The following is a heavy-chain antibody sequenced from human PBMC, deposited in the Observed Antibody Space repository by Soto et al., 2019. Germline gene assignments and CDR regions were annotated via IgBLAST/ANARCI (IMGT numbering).Heavy chain of an antibody. J-gene: IGHJ4*02. CDR3: GRGDESVMDYFEN. CDR2: ISWSGLST. V-gene: IGHV3-20*04. Sequence: EVQLVESGGGVVRPGGSLRLSCAASGFKFDDHGMSWVRLSPGKGLEWVSTISWSGLSTLYADSVKGRFTISRDNTNNALDMLMDSLRVKATAFSYCGRGDESVMDYFENWGQGTLVTVSS. D-gene: IGHD3-16*01. CDR1: GFKFDDHG.